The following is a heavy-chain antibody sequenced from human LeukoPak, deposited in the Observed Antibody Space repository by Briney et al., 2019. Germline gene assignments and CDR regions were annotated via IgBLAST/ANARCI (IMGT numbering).Heavy chain of an antibody. CDR1: GFTFNIYW. D-gene: IGHD2-15*01. CDR2: IKEDGSQK. V-gene: IGHV3-7*01. J-gene: IGHJ5*02. Sequence: GGALRHSRAGPGFTFNIYWGNSVRPAPGKGPEWVANIKEDGSQKYYVGSVKGRFTISRENAKNSLYLQMNSLRAEDTAVYYCATSTHTWGQGTLVTVSS. CDR3: ATSTHT.